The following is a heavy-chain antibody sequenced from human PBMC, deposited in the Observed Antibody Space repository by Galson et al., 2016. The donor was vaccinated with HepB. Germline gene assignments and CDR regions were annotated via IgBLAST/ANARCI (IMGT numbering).Heavy chain of an antibody. CDR2: IYHSGTT. V-gene: IGHV4-38-2*02. CDR3: ARSRAGYDSSGYYF. CDR1: GSSIRSGYF. D-gene: IGHD3-22*01. J-gene: IGHJ4*02. Sequence: LSLTCSVSGSSIRSGYFWVWIRQPPGKELEWIGSIYHSGTTYYNPSLKSRITMSLDTSKNQFSLRLKSVTAADTAVYYCARSRAGYDSSGYYFWGQGTLVTVSS.